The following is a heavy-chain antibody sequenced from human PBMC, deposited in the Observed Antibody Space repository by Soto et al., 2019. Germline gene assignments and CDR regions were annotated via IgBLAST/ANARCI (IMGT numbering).Heavy chain of an antibody. Sequence: GESLKISCKVSGYSFSTSWMGWVRQLPGKGLEWMGIIYPGDSDSRYGPSFEGHVTFSVDKSISTAYLEWSSLKASDTAIYYCARLSRRVAQESNYFDPWGQGTLVTVSS. CDR1: GYSFSTSW. J-gene: IGHJ5*02. D-gene: IGHD2-8*01. V-gene: IGHV5-51*01. CDR3: ARLSRRVAQESNYFDP. CDR2: IYPGDSDS.